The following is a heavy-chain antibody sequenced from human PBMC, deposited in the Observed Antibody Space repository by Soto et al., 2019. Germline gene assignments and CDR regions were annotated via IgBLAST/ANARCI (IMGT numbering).Heavy chain of an antibody. CDR3: ANIAARRDYYYGMDV. V-gene: IGHV3-23*01. D-gene: IGHD6-6*01. Sequence: PGGSLRLSCAASGFTISSYAMSLVLQAPGKGLEWVSAISGSGGSTDYADSVKGRFTISRDNSKNTLYLQMNSLRAEDTAVYYCANIAARRDYYYGMDVWGQGTTVTVSS. CDR1: GFTISSYA. CDR2: ISGSGGST. J-gene: IGHJ6*02.